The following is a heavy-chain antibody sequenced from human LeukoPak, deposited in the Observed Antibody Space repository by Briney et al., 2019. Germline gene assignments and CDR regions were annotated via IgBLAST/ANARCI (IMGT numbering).Heavy chain of an antibody. V-gene: IGHV4-61*01. CDR2: IYYSGST. Sequence: SETLSLTCTVPGGSISSGTYYWSWIRQPPGKGLEWIGYIYYSGSTNYNPSLKSRVTISVDTSKNQFSLKLSSVTAADTAVYYCARGGPSLSAYWGQGTLVTVSS. J-gene: IGHJ4*02. CDR1: GGSISSGTYY. CDR3: ARGGPSLSAY. D-gene: IGHD2-15*01.